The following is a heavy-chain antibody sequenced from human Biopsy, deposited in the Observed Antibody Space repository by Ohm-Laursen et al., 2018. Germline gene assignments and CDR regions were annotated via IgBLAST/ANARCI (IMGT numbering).Heavy chain of an antibody. V-gene: IGHV4-4*07. CDR1: GGSLSSYS. Sequence: PSDTLSLTCTVSGGSLSSYSWSWIRQPAGKGLEWIGQIYTSGITNYNPSLKSRVTMSVDTSKDKFSLWVSSVTAADTAVYYCARDRDRRGWFDPWGQGTLVTVSS. CDR3: ARDRDRRGWFDP. J-gene: IGHJ5*02. CDR2: IYTSGIT. D-gene: IGHD1-14*01.